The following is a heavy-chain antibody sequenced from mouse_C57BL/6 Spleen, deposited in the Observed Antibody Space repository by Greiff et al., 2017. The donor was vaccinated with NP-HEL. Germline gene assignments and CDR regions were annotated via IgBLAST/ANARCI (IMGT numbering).Heavy chain of an antibody. D-gene: IGHD1-1*01. CDR3: ARPTVGAMDY. J-gene: IGHJ4*01. CDR1: GFTFSDYG. CDR2: ISSGSSTI. Sequence: EVKLMESGGGLVKPGGSLKLSCAASGFTFSDYGMHWVRQAPEKGLEWVAYISSGSSTIYYADTVKGRFTISRDNAKNTLFRQMTSLRSEDTAMYYCARPTVGAMDYWGQGTSVTVSS. V-gene: IGHV5-17*01.